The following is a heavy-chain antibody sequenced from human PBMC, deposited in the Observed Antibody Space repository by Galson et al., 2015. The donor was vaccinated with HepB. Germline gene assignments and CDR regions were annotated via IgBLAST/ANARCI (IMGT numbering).Heavy chain of an antibody. CDR2: INTNNANP. Sequence: SVKVSCKASGFTFTTYPLNWVRQAPGHGLEWLGWINTNNANPAYAQGFTGRFVFSLDTSVSTAYLQISSLRADDTAVYYCARGVGTSSRYGIDVWGQGTTVTVSS. J-gene: IGHJ6*02. D-gene: IGHD7-27*01. CDR3: ARGVGTSSRYGIDV. V-gene: IGHV7-4-1*02. CDR1: GFTFTTYP.